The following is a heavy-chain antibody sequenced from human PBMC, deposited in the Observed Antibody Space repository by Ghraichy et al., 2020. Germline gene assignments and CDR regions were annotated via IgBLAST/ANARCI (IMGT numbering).Heavy chain of an antibody. CDR1: RFIFSDYA. V-gene: IGHV3-23*01. Sequence: LTCAASRFIFSDYAMTWVRQAPGKGLEWVSSISDSGGRTYYADSVKGRFTISRDKSKNTLYLQMNNLRSEDTAIYYCAKYLWSSTTCFDYWGQGTLVTVSS. CDR2: ISDSGGRT. CDR3: AKYLWSSTTCFDY. D-gene: IGHD2-2*01. J-gene: IGHJ4*02.